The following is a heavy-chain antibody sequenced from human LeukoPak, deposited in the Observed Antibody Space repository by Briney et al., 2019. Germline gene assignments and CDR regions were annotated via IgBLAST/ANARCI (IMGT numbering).Heavy chain of an antibody. D-gene: IGHD3-22*01. J-gene: IGHJ5*02. CDR2: ISAYNGNT. CDR3: ARDPNYYDSSGPMVSAWFDP. CDR1: GYTFTSYD. Sequence: ASVKVSCKASGYTFTSYDINWVRQATGQGLEWMGWISAYNGNTNYAQKLQGRVTMTTDTSTSTAYMELRSLRSDDTAVYYCARDPNYYDSSGPMVSAWFDPWGQGTLVTVSS. V-gene: IGHV1-18*01.